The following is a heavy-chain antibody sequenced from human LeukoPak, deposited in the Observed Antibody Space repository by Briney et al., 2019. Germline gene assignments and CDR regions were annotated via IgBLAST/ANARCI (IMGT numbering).Heavy chain of an antibody. CDR1: GGSISSYY. Sequence: WETLSLTRTVSGGSISSYYWSWIRQPPGKGLEWIGYIYYSGSTNYNPSLKSRVTISVDTSKNQFSLKLSSVTAADTAVYYCARQPYYYDSSGYEYYFDYWGQRTRVTVSS. D-gene: IGHD3-22*01. V-gene: IGHV4-59*08. CDR2: IYYSGST. CDR3: ARQPYYYDSSGYEYYFDY. J-gene: IGHJ4*02.